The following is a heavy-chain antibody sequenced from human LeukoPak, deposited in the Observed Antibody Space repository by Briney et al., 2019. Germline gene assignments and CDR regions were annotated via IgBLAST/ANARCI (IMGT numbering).Heavy chain of an antibody. CDR2: ISSSGSTI. CDR1: GFTFSSYE. Sequence: GGSLRLSCAASGFTFSSYEMNWFRQAPGKGLEWVSYISSSGSTIYYADSVKGRFTISRDNAKNSLYLQMNSLRAEDTAVYYCAGQDTAMVSLDYWGQGTLVTVSS. D-gene: IGHD5-18*01. J-gene: IGHJ4*02. V-gene: IGHV3-48*03. CDR3: AGQDTAMVSLDY.